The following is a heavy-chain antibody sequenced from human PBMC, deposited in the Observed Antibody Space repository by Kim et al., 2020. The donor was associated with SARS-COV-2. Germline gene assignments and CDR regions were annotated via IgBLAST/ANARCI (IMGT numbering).Heavy chain of an antibody. V-gene: IGHV4-34*01. J-gene: IGHJ6*02. CDR3: ARGRAGVVPAPVLGLGPFYDFYVMDV. CDR1: GGSFSDYN. CDR2: INHSGGT. D-gene: IGHD2-2*02. Sequence: SETLSLTCAVYGGSFSDYNWIWIRQPPGKGLEWIGEINHSGGTNLSPSLKTRITISVDTSKSQFSLRLKSMTATDTAVYYCARGRAGVVPAPVLGLGPFYDFYVMDVWGRGTPVAVSS.